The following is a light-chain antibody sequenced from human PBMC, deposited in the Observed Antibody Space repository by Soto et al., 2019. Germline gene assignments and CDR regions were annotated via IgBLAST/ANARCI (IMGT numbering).Light chain of an antibody. CDR1: NTDIGGHKY. V-gene: IGLV2-8*01. CDR3: SSYTGTNNFVL. CDR2: EVS. Sequence: QSALTQPPSASGSPGQSVTISCTGTNTDIGGHKYVSWYQHHSGKAPKLIIYEVSERPSGVPDRFSGSKSGNAASLTVSGLQADDEAIYYCSSYTGTNNFVLFGGGTKVTVL. J-gene: IGLJ2*01.